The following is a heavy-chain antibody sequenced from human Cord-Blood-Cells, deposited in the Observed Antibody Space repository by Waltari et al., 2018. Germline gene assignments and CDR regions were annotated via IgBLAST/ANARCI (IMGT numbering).Heavy chain of an antibody. Sequence: QVQLQQWGAGLLKPSETLSLTCAVYVGSFSGYYWSWIRPPPGKGVEWIGEINHSGSTNYNPSLKSRVTISVDTSKNQFSLKLSSVTAADTAVYYCARAFHYGSGSYYRYYYYGMDVWGQGTTVTVSS. CDR1: VGSFSGYY. D-gene: IGHD3-10*01. CDR3: ARAFHYGSGSYYRYYYYGMDV. V-gene: IGHV4-34*01. J-gene: IGHJ6*02. CDR2: INHSGST.